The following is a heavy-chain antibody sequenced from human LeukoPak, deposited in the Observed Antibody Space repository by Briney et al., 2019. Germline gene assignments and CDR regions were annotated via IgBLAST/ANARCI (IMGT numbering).Heavy chain of an antibody. CDR2: IWYDGSNK. J-gene: IGHJ3*02. CDR1: GFTFSSYA. Sequence: GGSLRLSCAASGFTFSSYAMSWVRQAPGKGLEWVAVIWYDGSNKYYADSVKGRFTISRDNSKNTLYLQMNSLRAEDTAVYYCAREYPKALWRAFDIWGQGTMVTVSS. CDR3: AREYPKALWRAFDI. V-gene: IGHV3-33*08. D-gene: IGHD2-2*02.